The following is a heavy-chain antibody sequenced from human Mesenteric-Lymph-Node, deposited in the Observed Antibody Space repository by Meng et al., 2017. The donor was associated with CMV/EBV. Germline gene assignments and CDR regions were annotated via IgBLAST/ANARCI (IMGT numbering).Heavy chain of an antibody. D-gene: IGHD3-16*01. J-gene: IGHJ6*02. Sequence: GGSLRLSCAASGFIVSYNYMNWVRQAPGKGLQWVSAISASGGSTFYADSVKGRFTISRDNSENTYLQMNGLTAEDTAVYYCAKGSRGIYYYAMDVWGQGTTVTVSS. CDR1: GFIVSYNY. CDR3: AKGSRGIYYYAMDV. V-gene: IGHV3-23*01. CDR2: ISASGGST.